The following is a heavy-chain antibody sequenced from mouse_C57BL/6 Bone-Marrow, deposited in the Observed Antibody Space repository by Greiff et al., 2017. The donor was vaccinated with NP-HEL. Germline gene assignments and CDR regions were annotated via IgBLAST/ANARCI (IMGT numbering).Heavy chain of an antibody. J-gene: IGHJ3*01. CDR1: GYSFTGYY. V-gene: IGHV1-42*01. D-gene: IGHD2-2*01. CDR3: ARTGLQAWFAY. Sequence: VQLQQSGPELVKPGASVKISCKASGYSFTGYYMNWVKQSPAKSLEWIGEINPSTGGTTYIQKFKAKATLTVDKSSSTAYMQLKSLTSEDSAVYYCARTGLQAWFAYWGQGTLVTVSA. CDR2: INPSTGGT.